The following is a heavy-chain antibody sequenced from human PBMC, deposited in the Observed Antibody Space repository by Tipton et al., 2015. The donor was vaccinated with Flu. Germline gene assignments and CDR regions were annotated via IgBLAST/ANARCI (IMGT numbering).Heavy chain of an antibody. Sequence: SLRLSCAASGFTFRNFALHWVRQAPGKGLEWVAILSFDGSEKYYADSVKGRFTISRDDSKNTLYLQMNSLRAEDTAVYYCARDPSGYGFDYWGQGTLVTVSS. V-gene: IGHV3-30*03. J-gene: IGHJ4*02. D-gene: IGHD3-10*01. CDR3: ARDPSGYGFDY. CDR2: LSFDGSEK. CDR1: GFTFRNFA.